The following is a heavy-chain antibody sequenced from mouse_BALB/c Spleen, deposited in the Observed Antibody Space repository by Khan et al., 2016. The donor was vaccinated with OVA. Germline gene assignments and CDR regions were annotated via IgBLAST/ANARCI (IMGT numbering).Heavy chain of an antibody. V-gene: IGHV1-9*01. CDR2: IFPGSVST. CDR1: GYTFSSYW. J-gene: IGHJ3*01. D-gene: IGHD2-12*01. CDR3: AIGCYGGFAY. Sequence: QVQLQQSGGDLMKPGASVKISCKATGYTFSSYWIEWVKQRPGHGLEWIGQIFPGSVSTTYNEKFKGKATFTADTSSNTAYMQLSSLTSEDSAVYYCAIGCYGGFAYWGQGTLFTVSA.